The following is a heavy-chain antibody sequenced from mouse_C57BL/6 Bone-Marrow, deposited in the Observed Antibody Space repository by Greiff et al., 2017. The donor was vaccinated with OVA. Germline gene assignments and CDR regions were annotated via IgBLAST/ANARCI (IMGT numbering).Heavy chain of an antibody. V-gene: IGHV1-19*01. Sequence: VQLQQPGAELVKPGASVKVSCKASGYTFTSYWMNWVKQSHGKSLEWIGVINPYNGGTSYNQKFKGKATLTVNKSSITAYMGLNSLTSEDSEVYYCLYYGSSFAYWGQGTLVTVSA. CDR1: GYTFTSYW. J-gene: IGHJ3*01. D-gene: IGHD1-1*01. CDR2: INPYNGGT. CDR3: LYYGSSFAY.